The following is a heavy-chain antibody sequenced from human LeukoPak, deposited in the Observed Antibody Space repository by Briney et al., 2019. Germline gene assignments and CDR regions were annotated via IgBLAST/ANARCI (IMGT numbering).Heavy chain of an antibody. J-gene: IGHJ4*02. CDR2: ISGSGGST. D-gene: IGHD4-17*01. CDR1: GFTVSSNY. V-gene: IGHV3-23*01. CDR3: AKAAYGDYFDY. Sequence: GGSLRLSCAASGFTVSSNYMSWVRQAPGKGLEWVSVISGSGGSTYYADSVKGRFTISRDNSKNTLYLQMNSLRAEDTAVYYCAKAAYGDYFDYWGQGTLVTVSS.